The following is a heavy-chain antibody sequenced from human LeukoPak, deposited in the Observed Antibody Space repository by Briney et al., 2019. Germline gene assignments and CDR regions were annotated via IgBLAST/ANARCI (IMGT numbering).Heavy chain of an antibody. CDR2: INARGYIV. Sequence: GGTLRLSCAASGFTFSSYGVTWVRQAPGKGLEWISFINARGYIVHIADSVKGRFTISRDNTKNSLYLQMDNLRAEDTATYYCAKLRGYYYYFMDVWGKGTTVTISS. CDR1: GFTFSSYG. V-gene: IGHV3-48*04. CDR3: AKLRGYYYYFMDV. J-gene: IGHJ6*03.